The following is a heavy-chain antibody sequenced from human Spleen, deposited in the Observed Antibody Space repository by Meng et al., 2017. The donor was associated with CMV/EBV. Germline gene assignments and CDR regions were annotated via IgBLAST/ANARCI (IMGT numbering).Heavy chain of an antibody. CDR2: IIPMFGAT. Sequence: SGGTFSRHAINGVRQAPGQGLEWMGGIIPMFGATDYSQDFQGRVTITTDEITTTVHMELSSLKSEDTAIYYCATEKPLDTLSVRLFDYWGQGTLVTVSS. D-gene: IGHD5-18*01. J-gene: IGHJ4*02. CDR1: GGTFSRHA. CDR3: ATEKPLDTLSVRLFDY. V-gene: IGHV1-69*05.